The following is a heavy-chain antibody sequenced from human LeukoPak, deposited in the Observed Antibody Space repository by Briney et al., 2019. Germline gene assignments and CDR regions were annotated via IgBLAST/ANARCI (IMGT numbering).Heavy chain of an antibody. CDR2: INHSGST. CDR3: ASHSSQKLNNWFDP. J-gene: IGHJ5*02. CDR1: GGSFSGYY. Sequence: PSETLSLTCAVYGGSFSGYYWSWIRQPPGKGLEWIGEINHSGSTNYNPSLKSRVTISVDTSKNQFSLKLSSVTAADTAVYYCASHSSQKLNNWFDPWGQGTLVTVSS. V-gene: IGHV4-34*01. D-gene: IGHD4-11*01.